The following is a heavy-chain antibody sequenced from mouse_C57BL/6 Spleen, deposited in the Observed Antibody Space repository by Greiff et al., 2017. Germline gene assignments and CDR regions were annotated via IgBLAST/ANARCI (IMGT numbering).Heavy chain of an antibody. CDR3: ARADYYGSRDCYFDV. V-gene: IGHV1-47*01. CDR2: FHPYNDDT. D-gene: IGHD1-1*01. J-gene: IGHJ1*03. Sequence: QVQLKESGAELVKPGASVKMSCKASGYTFTTYPIEWMKQNHGKSLEWIGNFHPYNDDTKYNEKFKGKATLTVEKSSSTVYLELSRLTSDDSAVYYCARADYYGSRDCYFDVWGTGTTVTVSS. CDR1: GYTFTTYP.